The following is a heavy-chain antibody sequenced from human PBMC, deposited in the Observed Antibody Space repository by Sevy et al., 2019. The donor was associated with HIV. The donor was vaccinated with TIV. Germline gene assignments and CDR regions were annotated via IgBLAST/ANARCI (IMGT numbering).Heavy chain of an antibody. CDR2: LIGGGSRT. CDR1: GFSFSNYA. J-gene: IGHJ4*02. Sequence: GGSLRLSCAASGFSFSNYAMSWVRQAPGKGLEWVSTLIGGGSRTYYADSVTGRFTISRDNSRNTLYLQMNSLRAEDTAVYYCAKWGDHDFWSSYSYFDYWGQGALVTVSS. V-gene: IGHV3-23*01. CDR3: AKWGDHDFWSSYSYFDY. D-gene: IGHD3-3*01.